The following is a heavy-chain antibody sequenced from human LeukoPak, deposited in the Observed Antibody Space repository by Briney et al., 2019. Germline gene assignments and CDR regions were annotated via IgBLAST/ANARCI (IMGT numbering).Heavy chain of an antibody. V-gene: IGHV1-46*01. CDR3: ARTSRRSQMYCSGGSCYFDAFDI. D-gene: IGHD2-15*01. J-gene: IGHJ3*02. Sequence: ASVKVSCKASGYTFTSYYMHWVRQAPGQEREWMGIINPSGGSTSYAQKFQGRVTMTRDTSTSTVYMELSSLRSEDTAVYYCARTSRRSQMYCSGGSCYFDAFDIWGQGTMVTVSS. CDR2: INPSGGST. CDR1: GYTFTSYY.